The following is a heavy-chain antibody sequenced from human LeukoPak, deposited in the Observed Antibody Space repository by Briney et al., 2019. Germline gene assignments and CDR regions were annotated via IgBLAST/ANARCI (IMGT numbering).Heavy chain of an antibody. CDR3: AKHNGYQDAFGI. J-gene: IGHJ3*02. CDR1: GYTFTSYY. D-gene: IGHD5-12*01. V-gene: IGHV1-46*01. CDR2: INPSGGST. Sequence: EASVKVSCKASGYTFTSYYMHWVRQAPGQGLEWVGIINPSGGSTSYAQKFQGRVTMTRDMSTSTVYMELSSLRSEDTAVYYCAKHNGYQDAFGIWGQGTMVTVSS.